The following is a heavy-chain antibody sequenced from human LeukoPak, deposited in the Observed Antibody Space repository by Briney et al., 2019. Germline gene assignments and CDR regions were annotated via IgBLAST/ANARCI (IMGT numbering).Heavy chain of an antibody. D-gene: IGHD3-10*02. Sequence: GGSLRLSCAASGFPFSSYWMSWVRQAPGKGLEWVANIKQDGSEKYYVDSVKGRFTISRDNAKNSLYLQMNSLRAEDTAVYYCARGAVRRGADYWGQGTQVTVSS. CDR2: IKQDGSEK. V-gene: IGHV3-7*01. CDR1: GFPFSSYW. CDR3: ARGAVRRGADY. J-gene: IGHJ4*02.